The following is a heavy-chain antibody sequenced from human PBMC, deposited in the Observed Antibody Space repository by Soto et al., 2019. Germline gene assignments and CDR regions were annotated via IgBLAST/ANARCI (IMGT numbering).Heavy chain of an antibody. V-gene: IGHV1-69*13. Sequence: SVKVSCKASGGTFSSYAISWVRQAPGQGLEWMGGIIPIFGTANYAQKFQGRVTITADESTSTAYMELSSLRSEDTAVYYCARERTPIFMFGGVIVNPAPRNDAFDIWGQGTMVTVSS. CDR1: GGTFSSYA. D-gene: IGHD3-16*02. CDR3: ARERTPIFMFGGVIVNPAPRNDAFDI. CDR2: IIPIFGTA. J-gene: IGHJ3*02.